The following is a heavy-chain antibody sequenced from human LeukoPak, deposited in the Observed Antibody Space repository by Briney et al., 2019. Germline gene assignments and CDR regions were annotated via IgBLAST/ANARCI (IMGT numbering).Heavy chain of an antibody. Sequence: PGRSLRLSCAASGFTFSSYGMHWVRQAPGKGLEWVAVIWYDGSNKYYADSVKGRFTISRDNSKNTLYLQMNSLRAEDTAVYYCARDSGGYSYGYDYFDYWGQGTLVTVSS. CDR3: ARDSGGYSYGYDYFDY. J-gene: IGHJ4*02. V-gene: IGHV3-33*01. CDR2: IWYDGSNK. D-gene: IGHD5-18*01. CDR1: GFTFSSYG.